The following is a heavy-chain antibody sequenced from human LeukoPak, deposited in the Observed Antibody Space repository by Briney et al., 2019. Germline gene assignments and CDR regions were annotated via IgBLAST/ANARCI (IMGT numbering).Heavy chain of an antibody. Sequence: GGSLRLSCAASGFTFSTYAMSWVRQAPGKGLEWVSAISGSGGSTYYADSVKGRFTISRDNSKNTLYLQMNSLRAEDTAVYYCAKDRRITGTTGGWFDPWGQGTLVTVSS. D-gene: IGHD1-7*01. V-gene: IGHV3-23*01. CDR2: ISGSGGST. CDR1: GFTFSTYA. J-gene: IGHJ5*02. CDR3: AKDRRITGTTGGWFDP.